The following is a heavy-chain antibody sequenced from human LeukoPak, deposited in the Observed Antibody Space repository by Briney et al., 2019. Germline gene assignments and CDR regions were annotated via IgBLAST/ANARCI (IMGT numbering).Heavy chain of an antibody. CDR3: ATLLVVAATEGYFDY. V-gene: IGHV3-21*01. Sequence: PGGSLRLSCAASGFTFSSYNMNWVRQAPGKGLEWVSSISSTSSYIYYADSVKGRFTISRDNAKNSLYLQMNSLRAEDTAVYYCATLLVVAATEGYFDYWGQGTLVTVSS. J-gene: IGHJ4*02. D-gene: IGHD2-15*01. CDR1: GFTFSSYN. CDR2: ISSTSSYI.